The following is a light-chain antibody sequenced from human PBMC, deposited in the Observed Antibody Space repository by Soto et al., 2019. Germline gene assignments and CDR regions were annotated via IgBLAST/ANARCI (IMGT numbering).Light chain of an antibody. CDR1: SRDIGGYNY. V-gene: IGLV2-14*01. J-gene: IGLJ2*01. Sequence: QSALTQPASVSGSPGQSITISCTGTSRDIGGYNYVSWYQHHPGKAPKLMIYGVRNRPSGVSNRFSGSKSGNTASLTISGLRAEDEADYYCTSYTNTITLVVFGRGTKLTVL. CDR2: GVR. CDR3: TSYTNTITLVV.